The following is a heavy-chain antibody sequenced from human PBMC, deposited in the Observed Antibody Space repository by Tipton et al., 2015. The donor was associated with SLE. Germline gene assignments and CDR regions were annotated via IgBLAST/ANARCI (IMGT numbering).Heavy chain of an antibody. CDR3: AKADGVVGGQVPYWYFDL. V-gene: IGHV4-59*01. Sequence: GLVKPSETLFLTCTVSGGSIRGYYWRWIRQTPGKGLEWIGYIYYSGSTTYNPSLESRATMSLDTPKNQFSLKLNSATAADTAVYYCAKADGVVGGQVPYWYFDLWGRGTLVSVSS. CDR2: IYYSGST. D-gene: IGHD1-26*01. CDR1: GGSIRGYY. J-gene: IGHJ2*01.